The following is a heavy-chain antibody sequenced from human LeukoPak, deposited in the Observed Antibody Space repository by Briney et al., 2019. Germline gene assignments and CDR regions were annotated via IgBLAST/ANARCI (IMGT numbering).Heavy chain of an antibody. Sequence: GGSLRLSCAASGFTFSSYEMNWVRQAPGKGLEWVSYISSSGATIYYADSVKGRFAISRDNAENSLYLQMNSLKAEDTAVYYCGRFTRSGDSVYWGQGTLVTVSS. J-gene: IGHJ4*02. CDR1: GFTFSSYE. CDR3: GRFTRSGDSVY. V-gene: IGHV3-48*03. D-gene: IGHD7-27*01. CDR2: ISSSGATI.